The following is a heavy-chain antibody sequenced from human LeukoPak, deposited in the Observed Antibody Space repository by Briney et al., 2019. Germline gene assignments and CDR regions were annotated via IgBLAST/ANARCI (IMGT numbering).Heavy chain of an antibody. J-gene: IGHJ4*02. D-gene: IGHD1-7*01. V-gene: IGHV3-21*01. CDR3: ARDLELLGGDFDY. CDR1: GFTFPNYN. Sequence: SGGSLRLSCAASGFTFPNYNIHWVRQAPGKGLEWVSSITSSSDYIYYADSVKGRFTISRDNAKNSLYLQMNSLRAEDTAVYYCARDLELLGGDFDYWGQGTLVTVSS. CDR2: ITSSSDYI.